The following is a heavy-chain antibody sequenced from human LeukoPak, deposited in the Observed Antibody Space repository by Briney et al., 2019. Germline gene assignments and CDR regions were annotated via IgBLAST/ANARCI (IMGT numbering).Heavy chain of an antibody. Sequence: PSETLSLTCTVSGGSISSYYWSWIRQPPGKGLEWIGYIYYSGSTNYNPSLKSRVTISVDTSKNQFFLKLSSVTAADTAVYYCARAGRNFDYWGQGTLVTVSS. J-gene: IGHJ4*02. V-gene: IGHV4-59*01. CDR3: ARAGRNFDY. CDR2: IYYSGST. CDR1: GGSISSYY.